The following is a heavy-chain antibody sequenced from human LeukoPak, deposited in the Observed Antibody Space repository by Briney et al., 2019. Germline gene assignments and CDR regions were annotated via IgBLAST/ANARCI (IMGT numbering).Heavy chain of an antibody. J-gene: IGHJ4*02. V-gene: IGHV3-43D*04. CDR2: ISWDGGST. CDR3: AKDKGPHAYYFDY. Sequence: GGSLRLSCAASGFTFDDYAMHWVRQAPGKGLEWDSLISWDGGSTYYADSVKGRFTISRDNSKNSLYLQMNSLRAEDTALYYCAKDKGPHAYYFDYWGQGTLVTVSS. CDR1: GFTFDDYA.